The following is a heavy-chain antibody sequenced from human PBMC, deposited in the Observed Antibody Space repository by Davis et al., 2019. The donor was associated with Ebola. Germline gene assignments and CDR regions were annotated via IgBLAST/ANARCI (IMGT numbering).Heavy chain of an antibody. CDR2: INHSGST. CDR1: GGSFSGYY. CDR3: ARGEEVIVVVVAATDRFDYYGMDV. J-gene: IGHJ6*02. V-gene: IGHV4-34*01. D-gene: IGHD2-15*01. Sequence: MPSETLSLTCAVYGGSFSGYYWSWIRQPPGKGLERIGEINHSGSTNYNPSLKSRVTISVDTSKNQFSLKLSSVTAADTAVYYCARGEEVIVVVVAATDRFDYYGMDVWAKGPRSPSP.